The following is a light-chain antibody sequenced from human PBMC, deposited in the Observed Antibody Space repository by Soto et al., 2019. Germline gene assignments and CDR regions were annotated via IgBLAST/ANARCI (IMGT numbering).Light chain of an antibody. CDR2: GAS. CDR3: QQYGSSPPVT. V-gene: IGKV3-20*01. Sequence: PGERATLSCRASQSVSSSYLAWYQQKPGQAPRLLIYGASGRATGIPDRFSGSGSGTDFTLTINRLEPEDFAVYYCQQYGSSPPVTFGQGTRLEIK. J-gene: IGKJ5*01. CDR1: QSVSSSY.